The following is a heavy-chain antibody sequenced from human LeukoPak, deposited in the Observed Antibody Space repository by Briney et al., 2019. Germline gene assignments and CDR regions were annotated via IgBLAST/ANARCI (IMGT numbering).Heavy chain of an antibody. J-gene: IGHJ6*02. CDR3: ARGILSPLLYHTTNYGMDV. Sequence: PSETLSLTCAVYGGSFSGYYWSWIRQPPGKGLEWIGEINHSGSTNYNPSLKSRVTISVDTSKNQFSLKLSSVTAADTAVYYCARGILSPLLYHTTNYGMDVWGQGTTVTVSS. CDR2: INHSGST. CDR1: GGSFSGYY. V-gene: IGHV4-34*01. D-gene: IGHD2-2*02.